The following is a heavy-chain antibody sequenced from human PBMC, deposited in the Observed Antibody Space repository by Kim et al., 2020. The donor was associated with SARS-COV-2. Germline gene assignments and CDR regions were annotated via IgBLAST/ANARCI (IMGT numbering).Heavy chain of an antibody. CDR3: ARDKHYDILTGYDYGMDV. D-gene: IGHD3-9*01. V-gene: IGHV4-31*03. CDR1: GGSISSGGYY. CDR2: IYYSGST. J-gene: IGHJ6*02. Sequence: SETLSLTCTVSGGSISSGGYYWSWIRQHPGKGLEWIGYIYYSGSTYYNPSLKSRVTISVDTSKNQFSLKLSSVTAADTAVYYCARDKHYDILTGYDYGMDVWGQGTTVTVSS.